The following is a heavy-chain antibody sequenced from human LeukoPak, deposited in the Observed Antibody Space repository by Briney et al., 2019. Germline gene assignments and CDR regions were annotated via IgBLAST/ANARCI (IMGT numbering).Heavy chain of an antibody. D-gene: IGHD6-13*01. CDR1: GFTFISYA. CDR3: AKGIAAASDY. J-gene: IGHJ4*02. V-gene: IGHV3-23*01. CDR2: ISGSGVTT. Sequence: GGSLRLSSAASGFTFISYAMTWVRWAPGRGLGGLCGISGSGVTTYYPASVKGRFTISRDNSKNALYLQMNSLRAEDTAVYYCAKGIAAASDYWGQGTLVTVSS.